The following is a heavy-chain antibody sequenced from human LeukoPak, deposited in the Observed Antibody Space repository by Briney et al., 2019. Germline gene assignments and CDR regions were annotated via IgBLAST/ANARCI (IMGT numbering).Heavy chain of an antibody. V-gene: IGHV1-18*01. CDR1: GYTFTSYG. Sequence: ASVKVSCKASGYTFTSYGISWVRQAPGQGLEWMGWISAYNGNTNYAQKLQGRVTMTTDTSTSTAYMELRSLRSDDTAVYYCARGYSSDWYGGYYYYMDVWGKGTTVTISS. CDR2: ISAYNGNT. D-gene: IGHD6-19*01. CDR3: ARGYSSDWYGGYYYYMDV. J-gene: IGHJ6*03.